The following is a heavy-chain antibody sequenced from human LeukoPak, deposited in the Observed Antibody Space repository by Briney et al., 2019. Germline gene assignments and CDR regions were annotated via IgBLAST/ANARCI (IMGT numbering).Heavy chain of an antibody. CDR1: GFTFSDYY. Sequence: KSGGSLRLSCAASGFTFSDYYMSWIRQAPGRGLEWVSYISSSGSTIYYADSVKGRFTTSRDNAKNSLYLQMNSLRAEDTAVYYCARDMSDYDSSGYDNWGQGTLVTVSS. CDR2: ISSSGSTI. CDR3: ARDMSDYDSSGYDN. V-gene: IGHV3-11*01. J-gene: IGHJ4*02. D-gene: IGHD3-22*01.